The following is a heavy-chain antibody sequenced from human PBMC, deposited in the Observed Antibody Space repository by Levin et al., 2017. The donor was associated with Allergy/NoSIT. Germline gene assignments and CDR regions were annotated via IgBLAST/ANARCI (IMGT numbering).Heavy chain of an antibody. CDR3: VKSRRVALRVDAFDI. CDR1: GYTFTSYW. V-gene: IGHV5-51*01. D-gene: IGHD2-15*01. J-gene: IGHJ3*02. CDR2: IYPSDSDT. Sequence: PGGSLRLSCKGSGYTFTSYWIGWVRQTPGKGLEWMGIIYPSDSDTRYSPSVQGQVSISADKSISTAYLQWSSLKASDTAMYYCVKSRRVALRVDAFDIWGLGTRVTVSS.